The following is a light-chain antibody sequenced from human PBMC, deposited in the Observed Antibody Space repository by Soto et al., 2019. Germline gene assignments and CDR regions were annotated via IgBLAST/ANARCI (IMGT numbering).Light chain of an antibody. V-gene: IGKV3-15*01. CDR1: QSVSSN. Sequence: EIVMTQSPATLPMSPGERATLSCRASQSVSSNLAWYQQKPGQAPRLLFYGASTRATGIPARFSGSGSGTEFTLTISSLQSEEFAIYYCQQYTTLPRTFGQET. CDR3: QQYTTLPRT. J-gene: IGKJ1*01. CDR2: GAS.